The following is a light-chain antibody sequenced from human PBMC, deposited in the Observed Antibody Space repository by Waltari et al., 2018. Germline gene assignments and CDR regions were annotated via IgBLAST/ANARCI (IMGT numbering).Light chain of an antibody. CDR2: RND. Sequence: QSVLTQPPSASGTPGQRVTLSCSGSGSNIGRNYVYWYQQLPGTAPKLLISRNDQRPSGVPARFSGSKSGTSASLAISGLRSEDETDYYCAAWDDSLSGVVFGGGTKLTVL. CDR1: GSNIGRNY. J-gene: IGLJ2*01. CDR3: AAWDDSLSGVV. V-gene: IGLV1-47*01.